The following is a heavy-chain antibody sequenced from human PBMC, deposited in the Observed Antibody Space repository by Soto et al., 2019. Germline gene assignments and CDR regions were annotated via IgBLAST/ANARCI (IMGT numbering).Heavy chain of an antibody. Sequence: QVQLVESGGGLVKPGGSLRLSCAASGFSFSNYYMAWLRQAPGKGLEWGSYISSSATTMYYADSAQGRFTISRDNAKNSLDRQVNSLLAEDTAVYYCARAGTLSGRYNWFDPWGQGTLVTVSS. J-gene: IGHJ5*02. CDR3: ARAGTLSGRYNWFDP. CDR2: ISSSATTM. D-gene: IGHD6-19*01. CDR1: GFSFSNYY. V-gene: IGHV3-11*01.